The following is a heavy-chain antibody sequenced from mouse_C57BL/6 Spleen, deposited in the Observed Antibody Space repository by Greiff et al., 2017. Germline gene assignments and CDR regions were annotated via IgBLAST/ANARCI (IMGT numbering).Heavy chain of an antibody. V-gene: IGHV1-15*01. J-gene: IGHJ3*01. CDR3: TREENEGWFAY. Sequence: VQLQQSGAELVRPGASVTLSCKASGYTFTDYEMHWVKQTPVHGLEWIGAIDPETGGTAYNQKFKGKAILTADKSSSTAYMELRSLTSEDSAVYYCTREENEGWFAYWGQGTLVTVSA. CDR2: IDPETGGT. CDR1: GYTFTDYE.